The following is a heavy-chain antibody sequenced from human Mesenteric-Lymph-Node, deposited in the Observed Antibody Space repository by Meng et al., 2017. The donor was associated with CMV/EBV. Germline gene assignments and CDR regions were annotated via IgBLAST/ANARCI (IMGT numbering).Heavy chain of an antibody. Sequence: SETLSLTCTVSGGSISSGDYYWSWIRQPPGKGLEWTGYIYYSGSTYYNPSLKSRITISVDTSKNQFSLKLSSVTAADTAVYYCASTRYYYDSSGYHLPADYWGQGTLVTVSS. CDR3: ASTRYYYDSSGYHLPADY. J-gene: IGHJ4*02. V-gene: IGHV4-30-4*08. CDR1: GGSISSGDYY. D-gene: IGHD3-22*01. CDR2: IYYSGST.